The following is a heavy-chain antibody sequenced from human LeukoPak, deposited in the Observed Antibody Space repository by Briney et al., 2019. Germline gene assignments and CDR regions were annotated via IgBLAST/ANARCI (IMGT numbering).Heavy chain of an antibody. CDR2: ISYDGSNK. V-gene: IGHV3-30-3*01. CDR1: GFTYSSYA. J-gene: IGHJ4*02. D-gene: IGHD5-18*01. CDR3: ARGPDTAMVPPYYFDY. Sequence: GGSLRLSCAASGFTYSSYAMHWVRKAPGKGLEWLAVISYDGSNKYHADSVKGRFTISRDNSKNTLYLQMNSLRAEDTAVYYCARGPDTAMVPPYYFDYWGQGTLVTVSS.